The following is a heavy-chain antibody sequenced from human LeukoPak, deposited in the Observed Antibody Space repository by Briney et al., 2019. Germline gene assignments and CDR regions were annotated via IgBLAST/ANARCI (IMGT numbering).Heavy chain of an antibody. V-gene: IGHV4-61*02. D-gene: IGHD6-13*01. Sequence: SETLSLTCTASGYSISSGTYYWTWIRQPAGKGLEWIGRISTSGSTNYNPSLESRVTISVDTSKNQFSLKLSSVTAADTAVYYCARTTEAHSWRTRYYDYYMDVWGKGTTVTVSS. CDR2: ISTSGST. CDR1: GYSISSGTYY. CDR3: ARTTEAHSWRTRYYDYYMDV. J-gene: IGHJ6*03.